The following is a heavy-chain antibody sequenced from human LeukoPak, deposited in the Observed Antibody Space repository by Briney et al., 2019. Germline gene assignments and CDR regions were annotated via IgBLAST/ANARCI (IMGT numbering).Heavy chain of an antibody. CDR1: GYTFTSYG. CDR3: ARARVAAADYYYYMDV. D-gene: IGHD6-13*01. Sequence: ASVKVSCKASGYTFTSYGISWVRQAPGQGLEWLGWISAYNGNTNYAQKLQGRVTMTTDTSTSTAYMELRSLRSEDTAVYYCARARVAAADYYYYMDVWGKGTTVTVSS. V-gene: IGHV1-18*01. CDR2: ISAYNGNT. J-gene: IGHJ6*03.